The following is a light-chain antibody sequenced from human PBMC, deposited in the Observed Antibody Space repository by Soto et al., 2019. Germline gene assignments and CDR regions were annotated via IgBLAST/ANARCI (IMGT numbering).Light chain of an antibody. V-gene: IGKV1-39*01. CDR2: AAS. Sequence: DIQMTQSPSSLSASVGDRVTITCRASQNINNYLSWYQQKPGKAPKLLIYAASSLQSGVPSRFSGSASGTDFTLTISNLQPDDFATYWCQQSYRTPWTFGQGTKVDIK. J-gene: IGKJ1*01. CDR3: QQSYRTPWT. CDR1: QNINNY.